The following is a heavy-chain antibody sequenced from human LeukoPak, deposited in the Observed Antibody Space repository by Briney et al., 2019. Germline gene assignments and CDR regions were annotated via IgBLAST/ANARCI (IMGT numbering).Heavy chain of an antibody. J-gene: IGHJ6*02. CDR1: GGTFSSYA. V-gene: IGHV1-69*04. Sequence: ASVKVSCKASGGTFSSYAISWVRQAPGQGLEWMGRIIPIFGIANYAQKFQGRVTITADKSTSTAYMELSSLRSEDTAVYYCARDIVVVANDYYGMDVWGQGTTVTVSS. D-gene: IGHD2-15*01. CDR3: ARDIVVVANDYYGMDV. CDR2: IIPIFGIA.